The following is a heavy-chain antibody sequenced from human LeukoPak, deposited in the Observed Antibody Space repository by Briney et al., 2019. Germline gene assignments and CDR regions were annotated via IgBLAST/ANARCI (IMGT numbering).Heavy chain of an antibody. Sequence: GESLKISCKGSGYSFTSYWIGWVRQMPGKGPEWMGIIYPGDSDTRYSPSFQGQVTISADKSIGTAYLQWSSLKASDTAMYYCARGYDILTGYYDYWGQGTLVTVSS. J-gene: IGHJ4*02. CDR1: GYSFTSYW. D-gene: IGHD3-9*01. CDR3: ARGYDILTGYYDY. CDR2: IYPGDSDT. V-gene: IGHV5-51*01.